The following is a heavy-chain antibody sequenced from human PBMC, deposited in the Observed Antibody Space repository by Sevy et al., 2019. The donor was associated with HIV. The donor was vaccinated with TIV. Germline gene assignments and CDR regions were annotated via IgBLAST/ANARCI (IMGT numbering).Heavy chain of an antibody. CDR2: ISSSSSTI. D-gene: IGHD3-10*01. Sequence: GGSLRLSCAASGFIFSNNGINWVRQAPGKGLEWVSYISSSSSTIYYADSVKGRFTISRDSAKNSVYLQMNSLRDEDTAVYYCAREHHYIEYVDQWGQGTLVTVSS. J-gene: IGHJ4*02. CDR3: AREHHYIEYVDQ. CDR1: GFIFSNNG. V-gene: IGHV3-48*02.